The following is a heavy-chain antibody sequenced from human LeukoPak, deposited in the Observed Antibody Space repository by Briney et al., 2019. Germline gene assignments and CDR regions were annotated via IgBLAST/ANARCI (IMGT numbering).Heavy chain of an antibody. D-gene: IGHD3-16*01. V-gene: IGHV3-30*03. Sequence: AGGSLRLSCAASGFTYSSYDVHWVRQAPGKGLEWAALISYDGAKKYYADSVQGRFTISRDTSRNTLYLQMNSLRAEDTAVYYCARLGPYYFDSWGQGTLVIVSS. J-gene: IGHJ4*02. CDR3: ARLGPYYFDS. CDR1: GFTYSSYD. CDR2: ISYDGAKK.